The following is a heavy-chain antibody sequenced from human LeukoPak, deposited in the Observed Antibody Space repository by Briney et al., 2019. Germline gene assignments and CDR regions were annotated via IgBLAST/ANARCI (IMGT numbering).Heavy chain of an antibody. V-gene: IGHV4-34*01. Sequence: SETLSLTRGVSGMSFTFYSWTWIRQSPVRGLEWIGDCNPDGSTNYSPSLKSRVTISVDTSKSQFSLNLRSVTAADTAVYYCARGNPTINMAWGNAFDIWGRGTMVSVSA. CDR1: GMSFTFYS. CDR2: CNPDGST. J-gene: IGHJ3*02. CDR3: ARGNPTINMAWGNAFDI. D-gene: IGHD3-10*01.